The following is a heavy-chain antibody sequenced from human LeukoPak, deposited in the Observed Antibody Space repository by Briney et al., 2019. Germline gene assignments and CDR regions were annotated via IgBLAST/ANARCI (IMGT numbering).Heavy chain of an antibody. D-gene: IGHD2-15*01. CDR1: GFTFSSYG. CDR3: ARDAQYCSGGSCFSIRNWFDP. Sequence: GRSLRLSCAASGFTFSSYGMHWVRQAPGKGLEWVAVIWYDGSNKYYADSAKGRFTISRDNSKNTLYLQMNSLRAEDTAVYYCARDAQYCSGGSCFSIRNWFDPWGQGTLVTVSS. V-gene: IGHV3-33*01. CDR2: IWYDGSNK. J-gene: IGHJ5*02.